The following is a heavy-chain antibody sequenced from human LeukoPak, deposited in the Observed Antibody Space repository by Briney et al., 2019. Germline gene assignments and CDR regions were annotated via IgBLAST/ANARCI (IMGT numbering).Heavy chain of an antibody. V-gene: IGHV3-23*01. Sequence: GGSLRLSCAVSGFSFKNYAMRWVRQAPGKGLEWVSVISGSGGRTCYADSVKGRFTISRDNSKDTLFLQMNSLRAEDTAVYYCAKHGEAYGDSKTDHWGQGTLVTVSS. D-gene: IGHD4-17*01. CDR2: ISGSGGRT. CDR1: GFSFKNYA. CDR3: AKHGEAYGDSKTDH. J-gene: IGHJ4*02.